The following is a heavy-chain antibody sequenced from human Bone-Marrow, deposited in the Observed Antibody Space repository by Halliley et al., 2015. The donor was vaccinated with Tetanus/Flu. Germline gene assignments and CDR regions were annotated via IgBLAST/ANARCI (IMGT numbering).Heavy chain of an antibody. D-gene: IGHD3-16*01. CDR3: VRDDKRGAVDY. CDR2: VGTAGDT. V-gene: IGHV3-13*01. Sequence: LEGVAAVGTAGDTYYGASVKGRFTISRENAKNSLYLQMNSLRGEDTAVYYCVRDDKRGAVDYWGQGTLVTVSS. J-gene: IGHJ4*02.